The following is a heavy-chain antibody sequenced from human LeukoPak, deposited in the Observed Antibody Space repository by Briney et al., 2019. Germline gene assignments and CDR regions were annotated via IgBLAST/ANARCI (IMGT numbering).Heavy chain of an antibody. CDR1: GFIFSGSA. V-gene: IGHV3-73*01. J-gene: IGHJ4*02. CDR2: IRSKPNSYAT. CDR3: ARDPRYGDYGAPSPQ. D-gene: IGHD4-17*01. Sequence: PGGSLRLSCAASGFIFSGSAMHWVRQASGKGLEWVGRIRSKPNSYATAYAASVKGRFTISRDDSKNMAYLHMNSLRAEDTAVYYCARDPRYGDYGAPSPQWGQGTLVTVSS.